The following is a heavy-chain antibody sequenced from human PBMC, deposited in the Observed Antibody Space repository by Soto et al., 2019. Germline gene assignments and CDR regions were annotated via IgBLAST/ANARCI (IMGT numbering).Heavy chain of an antibody. J-gene: IGHJ4*02. CDR1: GFTFSSYA. CDR3: ARGGDTAMVPNFDY. Sequence: QVQLVESGGGVVQPGRSLRLSCAASGFTFSSYAMHWVRQAPGKGLEWVAVISYDGSNKYYADSVKGRFTISRDNSKNTRYLQMNSLRAADTAVYYCARGGDTAMVPNFDYWGQGTLVTVSS. V-gene: IGHV3-30*14. D-gene: IGHD5-18*01. CDR2: ISYDGSNK.